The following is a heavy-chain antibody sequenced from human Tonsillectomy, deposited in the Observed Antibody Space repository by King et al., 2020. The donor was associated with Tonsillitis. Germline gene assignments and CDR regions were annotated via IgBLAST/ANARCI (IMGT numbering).Heavy chain of an antibody. V-gene: IGHV4-30-4*07. J-gene: IGHJ5*02. CDR3: ARGRDYGSWWFDP. D-gene: IGHD4/OR15-4a*01. CDR2: IYYSGST. CDR1: GSSISSGGYS. Sequence: QLQESGPGLVKPSQTLSLTCAVSGSSISSGGYSWSWIRQPQGKGLECIGYIYYSGSTYYNPSLKSRVTISVATSKNQFSLKLTSVTAADTAVYYCARGRDYGSWWFDPWGQGTLVTVSS.